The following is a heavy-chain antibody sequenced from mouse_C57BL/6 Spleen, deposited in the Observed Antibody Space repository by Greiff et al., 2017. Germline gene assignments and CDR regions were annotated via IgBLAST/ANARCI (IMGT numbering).Heavy chain of an antibody. Sequence: QVQLQQSGPELVKPGASVKISCKASGYAFSSSWMNWVKQRPGKGLEWIGRIYPGDGDTNYNGKFKGKATLTADKSSSTAYMQLSSLTSEDSAVYCCARGDYYGTYYAMDYWGQGTSVTVSS. V-gene: IGHV1-82*01. CDR2: IYPGDGDT. CDR1: GYAFSSSW. D-gene: IGHD1-1*01. J-gene: IGHJ4*01. CDR3: ARGDYYGTYYAMDY.